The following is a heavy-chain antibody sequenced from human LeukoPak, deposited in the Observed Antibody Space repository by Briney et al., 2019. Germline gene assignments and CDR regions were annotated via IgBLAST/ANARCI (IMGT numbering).Heavy chain of an antibody. D-gene: IGHD3/OR15-3a*01. Sequence: GGSLRLSCAASGFTFSSYGMHWVRQAPGKGLEGVAVISYDGSNKYYADSVKGRFTISRDNSKNTLYLQMNSLRAEDTAVYYCAKDRDSYYYYGMDVWGQGTTVTVSS. CDR1: GFTFSSYG. J-gene: IGHJ6*02. CDR2: ISYDGSNK. V-gene: IGHV3-30*18. CDR3: AKDRDSYYYYGMDV.